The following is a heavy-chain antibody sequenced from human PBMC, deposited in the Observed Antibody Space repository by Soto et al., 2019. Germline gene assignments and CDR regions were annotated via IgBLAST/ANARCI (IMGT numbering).Heavy chain of an antibody. CDR3: ARDVPLNYYDGTYSYYAMDV. J-gene: IGHJ6*02. CDR2: IIPVFKAT. D-gene: IGHD3-22*01. CDR1: GGTFSSQA. V-gene: IGHV1-69*01. Sequence: QVQLVQSGAEVKKPGSSVKVSCKASGGTFSSQAISWVRQAPGQGLEWMGGIIPVFKATNYAQKFQGRVTITADDSTSTAYMDLYSLRSEDTAVYYCARDVPLNYYDGTYSYYAMDVWGHGTTVTVSS.